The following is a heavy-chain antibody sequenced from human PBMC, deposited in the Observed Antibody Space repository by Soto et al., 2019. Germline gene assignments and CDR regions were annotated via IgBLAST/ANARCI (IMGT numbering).Heavy chain of an antibody. V-gene: IGHV6-1*01. Sequence: SQTLSLTCAISGDSVSSNSAAWNWIRQSPSRGLEWLGRTYYRSKWYNDYAVSVKSRITINPDRSKNQFSLQLNSVTPEDTAVYYCARDIYDFWSGYFTWFDPWGQGTLVTV. CDR3: ARDIYDFWSGYFTWFDP. CDR2: TYYRSKWYN. J-gene: IGHJ5*02. CDR1: GDSVSSNSAA. D-gene: IGHD3-3*01.